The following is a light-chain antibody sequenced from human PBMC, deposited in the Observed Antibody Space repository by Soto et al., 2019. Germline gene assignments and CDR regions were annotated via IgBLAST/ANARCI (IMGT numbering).Light chain of an antibody. Sequence: DIQMTQSTYSLSASVGDRVTITCRASQSISSYLNWYQQKPGKAPKLLIYDASSLQSGVPSRFSGSGSGTDFTLTISSLQPEDFATYYCQQSYSTPPITFGQVTRLEVK. V-gene: IGKV1-39*01. CDR1: QSISSY. CDR3: QQSYSTPPIT. CDR2: DAS. J-gene: IGKJ5*01.